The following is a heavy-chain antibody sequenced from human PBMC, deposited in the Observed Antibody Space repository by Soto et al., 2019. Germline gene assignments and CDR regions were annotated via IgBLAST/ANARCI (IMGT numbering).Heavy chain of an antibody. CDR3: ARGQSTWHY. V-gene: IGHV4-59*08. J-gene: IGHJ4*02. CDR2: IYYSGNT. Sequence: QVQLQESGPGLVKPSETLSLTCTVSGGSISSYYWSWVRQPPGKGLEWIGYIYYSGNTNYNSSLRSRVTISLDTSKNQFSLKLSSVTAADTAVYYCARGQSTWHYWGKGTLVTVSS. CDR1: GGSISSYY.